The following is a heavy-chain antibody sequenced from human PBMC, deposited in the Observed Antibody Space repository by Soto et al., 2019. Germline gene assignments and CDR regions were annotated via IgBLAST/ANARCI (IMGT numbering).Heavy chain of an antibody. V-gene: IGHV3-23*01. CDR3: AKDSLWFGELMYANWFDP. D-gene: IGHD3-10*01. Sequence: EVPLLESGGGLVQPGGSLRLSCAASGFTFSSYAMSWVRQAPGKGLEWVSAISGSGGSTYYADSVKGRFTISRDNXKXTXXLQMNSLRAEDTAVYYCAKDSLWFGELMYANWFDPWGQGTLVTVSS. J-gene: IGHJ5*02. CDR1: GFTFSSYA. CDR2: ISGSGGST.